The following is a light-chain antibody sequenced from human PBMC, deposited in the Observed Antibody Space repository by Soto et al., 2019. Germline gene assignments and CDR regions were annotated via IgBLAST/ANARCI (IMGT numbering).Light chain of an antibody. V-gene: IGLV2-23*01. CDR2: EGT. Sequence: QSALTQPASVSGSPGQSITISCTGTNNDFGNYNLVSWYQQHPGKATKLMIFEGTKRPSGVSNRFSGSKSGNTASLTVSGLQAEDEADYYCCSYAGSSTLVFGTGTKLTVL. J-gene: IGLJ1*01. CDR3: CSYAGSSTLV. CDR1: NNDFGNYNL.